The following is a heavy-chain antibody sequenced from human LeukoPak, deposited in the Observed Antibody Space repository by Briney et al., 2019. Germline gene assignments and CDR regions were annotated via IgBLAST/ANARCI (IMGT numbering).Heavy chain of an antibody. CDR2: ISLTGRT. D-gene: IGHD1-26*01. Sequence: PSETLSLTCTVSGGSISTTNWWSWVRQPPGQGLEWIGEISLTGRTNYNPSLNSRVTMSIDESRNQLSLNLTSVTAADTAIYYCSRESGAFCPFGHWGQGTLVIVPS. V-gene: IGHV4-4*02. CDR1: GGSISTTNW. J-gene: IGHJ4*02. CDR3: SRESGAFCPFGH.